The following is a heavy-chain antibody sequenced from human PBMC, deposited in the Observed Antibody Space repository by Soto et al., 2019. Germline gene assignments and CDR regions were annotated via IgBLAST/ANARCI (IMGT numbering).Heavy chain of an antibody. D-gene: IGHD6-6*01. CDR1: GHTLTELS. CDR3: ATVAAWVPIFYPRLDV. CDR2: FDPEDGET. J-gene: IGHJ6*02. Sequence: QVQLVQSGAEVKKPGASVKVSCKVSGHTLTELSMHWVRQTPGKGPEWMGGFDPEDGETIYAQKFQGRVTMTEDTTTDTAYMELRRVRSEDTAAYSCATVAAWVPIFYPRLDVWGQGTTVTVSS. V-gene: IGHV1-24*01.